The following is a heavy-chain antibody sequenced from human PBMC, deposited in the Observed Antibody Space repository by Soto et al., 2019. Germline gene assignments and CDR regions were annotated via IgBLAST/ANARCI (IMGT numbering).Heavy chain of an antibody. J-gene: IGHJ5*02. Sequence: SETLSLTCTVSGGSISSYYWSWIRQPPGKGLEWIGYIYYSGSTNYNPSLKSRVTISVDTSKNQFSLKLSPVTAADTAVYYCARHSGDIVVVPADIHWFDPWGQGTLVTVSS. CDR1: GGSISSYY. CDR2: IYYSGST. V-gene: IGHV4-59*08. D-gene: IGHD2-2*01. CDR3: ARHSGDIVVVPADIHWFDP.